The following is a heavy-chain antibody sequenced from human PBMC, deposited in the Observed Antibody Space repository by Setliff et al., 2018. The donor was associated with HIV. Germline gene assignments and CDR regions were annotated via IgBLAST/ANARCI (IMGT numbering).Heavy chain of an antibody. V-gene: IGHV3-74*03. CDR1: GFTFSSYW. CDR2: LNTDGSST. J-gene: IGHJ6*02. D-gene: IGHD3-10*01. Sequence: PGGSLRLSCAASGFTFSSYWMHWVRQAPGKGLVWVSRLNTDGSSTKYADSVKGRFTISGDNDKNTLYLQMDSLRGEDTAVYYCARGYYGSDLQNAMDVWGQGTTVTVSS. CDR3: ARGYYGSDLQNAMDV.